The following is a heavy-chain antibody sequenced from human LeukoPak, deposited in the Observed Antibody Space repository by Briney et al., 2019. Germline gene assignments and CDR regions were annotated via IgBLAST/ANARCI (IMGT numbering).Heavy chain of an antibody. CDR3: AKGWSYDFWSGYPSFDY. J-gene: IGHJ4*02. V-gene: IGHV3-23*01. CDR2: ISGSGGST. Sequence: GGSLRLSCAASGFTFSSYAMSWVRQAPGKGLEWVSAISGSGGSTYYADSVKGRLTISRDNSKNTLYLQMNSLRAEDTAVYYCAKGWSYDFWSGYPSFDYWGQGTLVTVSS. CDR1: GFTFSSYA. D-gene: IGHD3-3*01.